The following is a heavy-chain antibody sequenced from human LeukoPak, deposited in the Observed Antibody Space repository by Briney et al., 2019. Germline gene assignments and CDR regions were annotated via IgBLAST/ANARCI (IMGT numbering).Heavy chain of an antibody. D-gene: IGHD6-13*01. V-gene: IGHV1-2*06. CDR2: INPNSGGT. J-gene: IGHJ5*02. CDR3: ALIAAAGTGALNWFDP. CDR1: GYTFTGYY. Sequence: ASVKVSCKASGYTFTGYYMHWVRQPPGQGLEWMGRINPNSGGTNYAQKFQGRVTMTRDTSISTAYMELSRLRSDDTAVYYCALIAAAGTGALNWFDPWGQGTLVTVSS.